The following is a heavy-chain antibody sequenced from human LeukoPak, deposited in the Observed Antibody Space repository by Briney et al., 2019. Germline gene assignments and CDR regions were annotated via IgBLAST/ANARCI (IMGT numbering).Heavy chain of an antibody. Sequence: ASVKVSCKASGFTFTSYDRNWVRPATGQRLEWMGWMNPNSGNTGYAQKFQGRVTMTRNTSISTAYMELSSLRSEDTAVYYCATYSSGWYRPDYWGQGTLVTVSS. CDR1: GFTFTSYD. D-gene: IGHD6-19*01. V-gene: IGHV1-8*01. CDR2: MNPNSGNT. J-gene: IGHJ4*02. CDR3: ATYSSGWYRPDY.